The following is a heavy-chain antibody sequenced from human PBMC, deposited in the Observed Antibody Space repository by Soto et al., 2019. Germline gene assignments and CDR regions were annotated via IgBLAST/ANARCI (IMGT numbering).Heavy chain of an antibody. V-gene: IGHV4-30-2*01. CDR3: VPHHHDSSGYFDS. CDR2: MYHSGNT. J-gene: IGHJ4*02. Sequence: TLSLTCAVSGGSITSGGYSWGWIRQPPGQGLEWIGYMYHSGNTYYNPSLKGRVTISLDHSRNQFSLRLNSVTAADTAVFYCVPHHHDSSGYFDSWGQGTLVTVSS. D-gene: IGHD3-22*01. CDR1: GGSITSGGYS.